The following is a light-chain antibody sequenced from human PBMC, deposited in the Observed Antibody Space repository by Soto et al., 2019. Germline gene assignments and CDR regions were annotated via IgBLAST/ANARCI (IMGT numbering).Light chain of an antibody. CDR1: ESVSGSY. V-gene: IGKV3-20*01. CDR2: GAY. CDR3: QHYGT. Sequence: EIVLTQSPGTLSLSPGERARISCRASESVSGSYLAWYQQRPGQPPRLLFYGAYTRATGIPDRFSGSGSATDFTLTVSRLEPEDVAVYFCQHYGTFGPGTKVDIK. J-gene: IGKJ3*01.